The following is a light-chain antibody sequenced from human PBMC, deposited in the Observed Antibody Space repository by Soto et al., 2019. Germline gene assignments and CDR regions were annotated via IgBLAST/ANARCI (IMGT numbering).Light chain of an antibody. V-gene: IGLV2-14*01. Sequence: QSVLTQPASVSGSPGQSTTISCTGTSTDVGGYNYVSWYQQHPGQAPKLMIYDVSNRPSGVSNRFSGSKSGNTASLTISGLQAEDEADYYCSSYTSSSAGVVFGGGTKVTVL. J-gene: IGLJ2*01. CDR3: SSYTSSSAGVV. CDR2: DVS. CDR1: STDVGGYNY.